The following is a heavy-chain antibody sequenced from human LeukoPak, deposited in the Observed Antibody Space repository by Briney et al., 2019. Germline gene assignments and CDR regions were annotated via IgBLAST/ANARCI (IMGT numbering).Heavy chain of an antibody. CDR1: GYTFTSYD. Sequence: EASVKVSCKASGYTFTSYDINWVRQAPGQGLEWMGRIIPILGIANYAQKFQGRVTITADKSTSTAYMELSSLRSEDTAVYYCARASSSGEGTFDYWGQGTLVTVSS. V-gene: IGHV1-69*04. CDR3: ARASSSGEGTFDY. CDR2: IIPILGIA. J-gene: IGHJ4*02. D-gene: IGHD7-27*01.